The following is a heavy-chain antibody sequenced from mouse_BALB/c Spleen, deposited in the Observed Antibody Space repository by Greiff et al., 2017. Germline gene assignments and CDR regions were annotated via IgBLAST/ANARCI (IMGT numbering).Heavy chain of an antibody. Sequence: EVMLVESGGGLVQPGGSLKLSCAASGFTFSSFGMHWVRQAPEKGLEWVAYISSGSSTIYYADTVKGRFTISRDNPKNTLFLQMTSLRSEDTAMYYCARDWAGFDYWGQGTTLTVSS. V-gene: IGHV5-17*02. D-gene: IGHD4-1*01. CDR2: ISSGSSTI. CDR1: GFTFSSFG. CDR3: ARDWAGFDY. J-gene: IGHJ2*01.